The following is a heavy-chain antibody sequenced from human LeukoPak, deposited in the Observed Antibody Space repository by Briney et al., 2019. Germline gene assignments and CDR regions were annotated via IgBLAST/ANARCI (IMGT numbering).Heavy chain of an antibody. V-gene: IGHV4-34*01. CDR3: ARGEDAAKTHI. J-gene: IGHJ1*01. D-gene: IGHD5-18*01. Sequence: SETLSLTCAVYGGSFSGHYRSWIRQPPGKGLEWIGEIHPSGSTYYNPSLESRVTISVGTSKNQLSLKLSSVTAADTAVYYCARGEDAAKTHIWGQGSLVTVSS. CDR1: GGSFSGHY. CDR2: IHPSGST.